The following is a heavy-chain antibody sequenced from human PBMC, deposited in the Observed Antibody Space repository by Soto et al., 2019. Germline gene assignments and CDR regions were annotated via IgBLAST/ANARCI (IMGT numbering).Heavy chain of an antibody. Sequence: GGSLRLSCAASGFTFSSYGMHWVRQAPGKGLEWVAVIWYDGSNKYYADSVKGRFTISRDNSKNTLYLQMNSLRAEDTAVYYCARARAPDFWYSSSWQQQGYMDVWGKGTTVTVSS. V-gene: IGHV3-33*01. J-gene: IGHJ6*03. D-gene: IGHD6-13*01. CDR3: ARARAPDFWYSSSWQQQGYMDV. CDR2: IWYDGSNK. CDR1: GFTFSSYG.